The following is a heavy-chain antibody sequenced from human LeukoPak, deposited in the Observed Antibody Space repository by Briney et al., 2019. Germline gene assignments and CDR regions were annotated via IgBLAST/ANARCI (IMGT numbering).Heavy chain of an antibody. V-gene: IGHV1-2*06. CDR1: GYTFTSYD. CDR2: INPNSGGT. J-gene: IGHJ4*02. Sequence: ASVKVSCKASGYTFTSYDINWVRQATGQGLEWMGRINPNSGGTNYAQKFQDRVTMTRDTSISTAYMELSRLRSDDTAVYYCANVYYDSSGPPDYWGQGTLVTVSS. CDR3: ANVYYDSSGPPDY. D-gene: IGHD3-22*01.